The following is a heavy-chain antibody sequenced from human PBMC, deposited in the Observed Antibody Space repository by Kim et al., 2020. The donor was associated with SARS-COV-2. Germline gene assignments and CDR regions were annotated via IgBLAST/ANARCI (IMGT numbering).Heavy chain of an antibody. CDR3: AKEGYSSGWAYFDY. D-gene: IGHD6-19*01. Sequence: GGSLRLSCAASGFTFGDYAMHWIRQAPGKGLEWVSGISWNSGSIGYADSVKGRFTISRDNAKNSLYLQMNSLRAEDTALYYCAKEGYSSGWAYFDYWGQGTLVTVSS. CDR1: GFTFGDYA. J-gene: IGHJ4*02. V-gene: IGHV3-9*01. CDR2: ISWNSGSI.